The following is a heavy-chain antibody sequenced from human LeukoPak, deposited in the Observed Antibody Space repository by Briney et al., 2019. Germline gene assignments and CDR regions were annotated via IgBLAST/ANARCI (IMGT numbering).Heavy chain of an antibody. CDR1: GLTLISYS. Sequence: GGSLRLSVAASGLTLISYSMNWFRQAPGKGLEWVSSIIISSSYIYYADSVKGRFTISRDNAKNSLYLQMNSLRAEDTAVYYCARDPTPVTIFGVVNTYYFDYWGQGTLVTVSS. CDR3: ARDPTPVTIFGVVNTYYFDY. CDR2: IIISSSYI. V-gene: IGHV3-21*01. D-gene: IGHD3-3*01. J-gene: IGHJ4*02.